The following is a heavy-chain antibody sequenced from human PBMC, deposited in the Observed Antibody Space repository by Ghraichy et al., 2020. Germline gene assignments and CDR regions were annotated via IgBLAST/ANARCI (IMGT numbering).Heavy chain of an antibody. CDR2: INSDGSST. V-gene: IGHV3-74*01. J-gene: IGHJ6*02. CDR1: GFTFSSYW. Sequence: GGSLRLSCAASGFTFSSYWMHWVRQAPGKGLVWVSRINSDGSSTSYADSVKGRFTISRDNAKNTLYLQMNSLRAEDTAVYYCARLPQNKNYYYYYGMDVWGQGTTVTVSS. D-gene: IGHD2/OR15-2a*01. CDR3: ARLPQNKNYYYYYGMDV.